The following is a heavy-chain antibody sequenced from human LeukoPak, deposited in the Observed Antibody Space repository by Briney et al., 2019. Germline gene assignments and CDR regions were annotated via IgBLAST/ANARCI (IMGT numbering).Heavy chain of an antibody. Sequence: SETLSLTCTVSGGSISSYYWSWIRQPPGEGLEWIGFIYHSGSTNYNPSLKGRVTISVDTSKNQFSLKLSSVTAADTAVYYCARRGYDFAFDIWGQGTMVTVSS. D-gene: IGHD5-12*01. CDR3: ARRGYDFAFDI. CDR2: IYHSGST. J-gene: IGHJ3*02. V-gene: IGHV4-59*08. CDR1: GGSISSYY.